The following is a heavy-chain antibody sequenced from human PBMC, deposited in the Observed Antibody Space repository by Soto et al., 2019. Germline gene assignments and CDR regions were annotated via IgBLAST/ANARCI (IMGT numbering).Heavy chain of an antibody. J-gene: IGHJ5*02. CDR2: IYYSGST. V-gene: IGHV4-59*01. CDR3: ARESGCSGGSCYQNWFDP. D-gene: IGHD2-15*01. CDR1: GGSISSYY. Sequence: SETLSLTCTVSGGSISSYYWSWIRQPPGKGLEWIGYIYYSGSTNYNPSLKSRVTISVETSKNQFSLKLSSVTAADTAVYYWARESGCSGGSCYQNWFDPWGQGTLVTVSS.